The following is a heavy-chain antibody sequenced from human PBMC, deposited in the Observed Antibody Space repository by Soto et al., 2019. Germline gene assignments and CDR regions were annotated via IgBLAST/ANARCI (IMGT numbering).Heavy chain of an antibody. CDR1: GGTFSSYA. CDR2: IIPIFGTA. V-gene: IGHV1-69*12. D-gene: IGHD6-13*01. CDR3: ASPAAGTGSYYYGMDV. J-gene: IGHJ6*02. Sequence: QVQLVQSGAEVKKPGSSVKVSCKASGGTFSSYAISWERQAPGLGLEWMGGIIPIFGTANYAQKFQGRVTIAADESTSTAYMELSSLRSDDTAVYYCASPAAGTGSYYYGMDVWGQGTTVTVSS.